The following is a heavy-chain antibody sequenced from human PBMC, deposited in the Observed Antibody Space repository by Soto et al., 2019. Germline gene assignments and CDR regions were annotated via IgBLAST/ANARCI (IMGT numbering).Heavy chain of an antibody. J-gene: IGHJ2*01. Sequence: QVQLVQSGPEVKKPGSSVKVSCKASGGTFDNYGFTWVRQARGQGLEWMGGIIPIFHTTGYAHKFQGRVTSTADESTSTVYMELSSLRSEDTAVYYGATWEYVWVSRWGEWSFDLWGRGTLVTVSS. CDR1: GGTFDNYG. D-gene: IGHD3-16*01. V-gene: IGHV1-69*12. CDR3: ATWEYVWVSRWGEWSFDL. CDR2: IIPIFHTT.